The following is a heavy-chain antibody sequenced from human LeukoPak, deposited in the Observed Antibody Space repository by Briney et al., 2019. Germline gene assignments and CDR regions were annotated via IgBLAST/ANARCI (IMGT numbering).Heavy chain of an antibody. Sequence: GGSLRLSCAASGFTFISYSMNWVRQAPGKGLEWVSSISSSSRYIYYADAVKGRFTISRDNAKNSLYLQMNSLRAEEAAVYYCARRGVYGSGAYYFDYWGQGTLVTVSS. CDR1: GFTFISYS. CDR2: ISSSSRYI. CDR3: ARRGVYGSGAYYFDY. D-gene: IGHD3-10*01. V-gene: IGHV3-21*01. J-gene: IGHJ4*02.